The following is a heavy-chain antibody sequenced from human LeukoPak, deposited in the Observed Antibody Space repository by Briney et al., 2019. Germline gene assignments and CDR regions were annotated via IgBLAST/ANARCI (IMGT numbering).Heavy chain of an antibody. J-gene: IGHJ4*02. D-gene: IGHD3-10*01. V-gene: IGHV3-33*01. CDR2: IWYDASKK. CDR1: GFSFSTYG. CDR3: ARDPPKASGSYFVGGPDY. Sequence: PGRSLRPSCAASGFSFSTYGIHWVRQAPGKGLEWVAMIWYDASKKYFADSVKGRFTISRDNSKNTLYLEMNSLRVEDTAVYYCARDPPKASGSYFVGGPDYWGQGTPVTVSS.